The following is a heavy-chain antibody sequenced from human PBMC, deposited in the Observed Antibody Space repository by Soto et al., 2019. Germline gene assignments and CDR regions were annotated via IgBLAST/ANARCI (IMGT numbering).Heavy chain of an antibody. J-gene: IGHJ4*02. D-gene: IGHD3-10*01. CDR1: GFTFSRYS. Sequence: EVQLVESGGGLVKPGGSLRLSCAASGFTFSRYSMNWVRQAPGKGLEWVSSISSSSSYIYYADSVKGRFTISRDNAKNSLYLQMNSLRAEDTVVYYCARSPLWLVELYPRLCYFDYWGQGTLVIVSS. CDR3: ARSPLWLVELYPRLCYFDY. CDR2: ISSSSSYI. V-gene: IGHV3-21*01.